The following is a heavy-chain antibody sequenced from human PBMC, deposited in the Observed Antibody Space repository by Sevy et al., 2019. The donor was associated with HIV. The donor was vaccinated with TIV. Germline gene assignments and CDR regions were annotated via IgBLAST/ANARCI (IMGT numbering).Heavy chain of an antibody. CDR2: IDPSGGRS. V-gene: IGHV1-46*02. CDR3: SRGDFDCWNGHVADLYYFDQ. Sequence: ASVKVSCKASGYPFNSLYMHWIRQAPGQGLEWMGIIDPSGGRSIYAQKFQDRVTMSRDTSTSTIYMELRSLRSDDTAVYYCSRGDFDCWNGHVADLYYFDQWGQGTPVTVSS. D-gene: IGHD3-3*01. CDR1: GYPFNSLY. J-gene: IGHJ4*02.